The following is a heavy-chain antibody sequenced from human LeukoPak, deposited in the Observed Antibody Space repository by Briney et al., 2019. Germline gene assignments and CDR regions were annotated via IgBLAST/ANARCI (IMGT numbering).Heavy chain of an antibody. J-gene: IGHJ4*02. Sequence: SETLSLTCAVYGGSFSAYYWTWIRQSPGKGLEWIGEINHSGSTNYNPSLKSRVAISVDTSKNQFSLKLSSVTAADTAVYYCARGRTVTIRYWGQGTLVTVSS. CDR1: GGSFSAYY. CDR2: INHSGST. CDR3: ARGRTVTIRY. D-gene: IGHD4-17*01. V-gene: IGHV4-34*01.